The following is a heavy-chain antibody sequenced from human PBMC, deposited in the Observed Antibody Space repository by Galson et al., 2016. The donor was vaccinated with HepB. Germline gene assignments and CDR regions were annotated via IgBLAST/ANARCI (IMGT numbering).Heavy chain of an antibody. D-gene: IGHD6-25*01. CDR2: VIPIFGPP. Sequence: SVKVSCKASGGSFSNFPIPWVRQAPGQGLEWMGQVIPIFGPPNYAPKFQGRVTITADANMTTVYIELSSLTSEDTAIYYCVRDRKGAAVDPWGEGALVTVSA. CDR3: VRDRKGAAVDP. J-gene: IGHJ5*02. V-gene: IGHV1-69*13. CDR1: GGSFSNFP.